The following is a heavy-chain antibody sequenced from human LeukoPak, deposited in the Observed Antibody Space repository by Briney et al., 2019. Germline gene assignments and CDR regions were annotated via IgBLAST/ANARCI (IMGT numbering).Heavy chain of an antibody. J-gene: IGHJ4*02. CDR2: IYWNTDT. Sequence: SGPTLVNPTPILTLTCTFSGLTRTSSRLGVGWIRHPPGKALEWLALIYWNTDTRYSPSLKSRLTITEDTSKNQVVLTMTNMDPVDTATYYCAHRYCSSTSCYTGGFDYWGQGTLVTVSS. CDR1: GLTRTSSRLG. CDR3: AHRYCSSTSCYTGGFDY. D-gene: IGHD2-2*02. V-gene: IGHV2-5*01.